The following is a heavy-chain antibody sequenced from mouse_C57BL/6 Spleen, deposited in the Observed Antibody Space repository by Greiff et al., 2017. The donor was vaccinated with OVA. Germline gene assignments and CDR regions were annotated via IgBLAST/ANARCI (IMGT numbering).Heavy chain of an antibody. CDR3: TRFLRNYYAMDY. Sequence: EVKLMESGEGLVKPGGSLKLSCAASGFTFSSYAMSWVRQTPEKRLEWVAYISSGGDYIYYADTVKGRFTISRDNARKTLYLQMSTLNSEDTAMYYSTRFLRNYYAMDYWGQGTSVTVSS. CDR1: GFTFSSYA. V-gene: IGHV5-9-1*02. CDR2: ISSGGDYI. D-gene: IGHD1-1*01. J-gene: IGHJ4*01.